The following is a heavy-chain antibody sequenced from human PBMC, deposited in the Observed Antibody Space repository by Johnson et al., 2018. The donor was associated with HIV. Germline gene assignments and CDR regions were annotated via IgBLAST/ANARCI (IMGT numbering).Heavy chain of an antibody. CDR3: ARLNDMIVAFDI. Sequence: QVQVVESGGGVVQPGRSLRLSCAASGFTFSSYGMHWVRQAPGKGLEWVAVISYDGSNKYYADSVKGRFTISRDNGKNSLYLQMNSLRAEDTAVYYCARLNDMIVAFDIWGQGTMVTVSS. CDR2: ISYDGSNK. J-gene: IGHJ3*02. V-gene: IGHV3-30*03. CDR1: GFTFSSYG. D-gene: IGHD3-22*01.